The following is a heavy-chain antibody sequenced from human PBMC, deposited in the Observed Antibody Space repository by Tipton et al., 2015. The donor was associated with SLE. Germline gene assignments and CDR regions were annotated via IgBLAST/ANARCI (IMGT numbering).Heavy chain of an antibody. J-gene: IGHJ4*02. CDR1: GGSFSGYY. Sequence: TLSLTCVVYGGSFSGYYWSWIRQPPGKGLEWIGEINHSGSTNYNPSLKSRVTISVDTSKNQFSLKVRSVTAADTAVYYCARGNYIDYFDYWGQGTLVTVSS. CDR3: ARGNYIDYFDY. CDR2: INHSGST. V-gene: IGHV4-34*01. D-gene: IGHD1-7*01.